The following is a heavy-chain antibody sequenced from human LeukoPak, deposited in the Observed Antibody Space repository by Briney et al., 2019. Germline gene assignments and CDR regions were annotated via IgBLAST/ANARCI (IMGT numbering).Heavy chain of an antibody. Sequence: GGSLRLSCGASGFTVGNNYMSWVRQAPGKGLEWVSAISGSGGSTYYADSVKGRFTISRDNSKNTLYLQMNSLRAEDTAVYYCATPPPVLRYFDWLLPPDAFDIWGQGTMVTVSS. CDR3: ATPPPVLRYFDWLLPPDAFDI. D-gene: IGHD3-9*01. V-gene: IGHV3-23*01. J-gene: IGHJ3*02. CDR1: GFTVGNNY. CDR2: ISGSGGST.